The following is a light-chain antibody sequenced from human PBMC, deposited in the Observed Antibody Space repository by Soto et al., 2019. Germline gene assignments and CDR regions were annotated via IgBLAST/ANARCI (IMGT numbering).Light chain of an antibody. CDR3: LRYNAFSQT. CDR2: DAS. J-gene: IGKJ1*01. V-gene: IGKV1-5*01. Sequence: DIQMTQSPSTLSASIGDRVTITCRASQSMNDWFAWYQQKPGKAPKVLIYDASSLQSGVPSRFSGSRSGTEFTLTIDSLQPDDVATYYCLRYNAFSQTFGQGTKVDIK. CDR1: QSMNDW.